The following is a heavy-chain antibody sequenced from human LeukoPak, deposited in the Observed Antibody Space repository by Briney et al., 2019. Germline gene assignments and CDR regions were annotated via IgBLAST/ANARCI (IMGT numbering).Heavy chain of an antibody. Sequence: ASVKVSCKVSGYTLTALSMHWVRQAPGKGREWMGGFDPEDGETIYAQKFQGRVTMTEDTSTDTAYMELSSMRSEDTAVYYCATDMVRGAKSAFDIWGQGTMVTVSS. CDR3: ATDMVRGAKSAFDI. V-gene: IGHV1-24*01. J-gene: IGHJ3*02. CDR1: GYTLTALS. CDR2: FDPEDGET. D-gene: IGHD3-10*01.